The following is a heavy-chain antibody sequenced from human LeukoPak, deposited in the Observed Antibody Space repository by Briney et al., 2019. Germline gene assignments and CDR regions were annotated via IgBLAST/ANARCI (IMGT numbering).Heavy chain of an antibody. V-gene: IGHV1-18*01. D-gene: IGHD3-22*01. CDR3: ARDRATGNDNRGHDGDSFDM. CDR2: ISTYNGNT. J-gene: IGHJ3*02. CDR1: GYTFTSYG. Sequence: ASVKVSCKASGYTFTSYGINWVRQAPGQGLEWLGWISTYNGNTNYAQRLQGRVTMTTDTSTTTAYMELRSLKSDDTAVYFCARDRATGNDNRGHDGDSFDMWGQGTLVTVSS.